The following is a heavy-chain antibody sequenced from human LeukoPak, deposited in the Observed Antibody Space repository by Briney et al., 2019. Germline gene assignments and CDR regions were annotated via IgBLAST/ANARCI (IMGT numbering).Heavy chain of an antibody. J-gene: IGHJ4*02. CDR3: AREAYCGGDCYSGFDY. D-gene: IGHD2-21*02. V-gene: IGHV4-59*01. Sequence: PSETLSLTCTVSGGSISSYHWSWIRQPPGKGLEWIGDIYYSGSTNYNPSLKSRVTISVDTSKNQFSLKLSSVTAADTAVYYCAREAYCGGDCYSGFDYWGQGTLVTVSS. CDR1: GGSISSYH. CDR2: IYYSGST.